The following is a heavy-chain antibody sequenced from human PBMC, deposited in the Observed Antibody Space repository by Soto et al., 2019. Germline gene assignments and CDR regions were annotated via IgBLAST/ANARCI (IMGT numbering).Heavy chain of an antibody. CDR1: GFSVSNNY. J-gene: IGHJ1*01. CDR2: IYSAGTT. CDR3: ARDQWLAFQN. Sequence: EVQLVETGGGLIQPGGSLRLSCAASGFSVSNNYMSWVRQAPGKGLEWVSSIYSAGTTYYADSVKGRFTISRDNSKNMLYLQMNSLRVEDTAVYDCARDQWLAFQNWGQGTPVTVSS. V-gene: IGHV3-53*02. D-gene: IGHD6-19*01.